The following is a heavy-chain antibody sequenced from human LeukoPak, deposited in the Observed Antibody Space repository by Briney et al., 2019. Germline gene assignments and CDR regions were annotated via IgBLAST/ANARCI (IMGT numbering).Heavy chain of an antibody. CDR1: GYTFTSYY. CDR2: INPSGGST. D-gene: IGHD4-17*01. J-gene: IGHJ4*02. V-gene: IGHV1-46*01. CDR3: ARDPEHDHGDYYFDY. Sequence: GASVKVSCKASGYTFTSYYMHWVRQAPGQGLEWMGIINPSGGSTSYAQKFQGRVTMTRDTSTSTVYMELSSLRSEDTAVYYCARDPEHDHGDYYFDYWGQGTLVTVSS.